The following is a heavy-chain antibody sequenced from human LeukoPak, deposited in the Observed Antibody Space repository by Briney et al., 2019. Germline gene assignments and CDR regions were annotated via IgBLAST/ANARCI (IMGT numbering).Heavy chain of an antibody. Sequence: SVKVSCKASGGTFSSYAISWVRQAPGQGLEWMGRIIPILGIANYAQKFQGRVTITADKSTSTAYMELSSLRSEDTAVYYCATVPVATIPISFDYWGQGTLVTVSS. CDR1: GGTFSSYA. CDR3: ATVPVATIPISFDY. V-gene: IGHV1-69*04. J-gene: IGHJ4*02. CDR2: IIPILGIA. D-gene: IGHD5-12*01.